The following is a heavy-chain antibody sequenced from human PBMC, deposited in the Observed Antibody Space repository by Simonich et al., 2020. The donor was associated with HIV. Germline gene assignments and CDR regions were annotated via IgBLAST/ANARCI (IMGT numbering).Heavy chain of an antibody. J-gene: IGHJ4*02. Sequence: QVSLVQSGAEVKRPGASVKVSCKASGYSFTDYYIHWVRQAPGQGLDWIGWVSPHSGTTNYEHQLRGRVTLTRDTAISTAYMELSRPRSDDTAVYYCARAYYDTLTGYLYLDSWGQGTLVTVSS. CDR3: ARAYYDTLTGYLYLDS. CDR2: VSPHSGTT. V-gene: IGHV1-2*07. CDR1: GYSFTDYY. D-gene: IGHD3-9*01.